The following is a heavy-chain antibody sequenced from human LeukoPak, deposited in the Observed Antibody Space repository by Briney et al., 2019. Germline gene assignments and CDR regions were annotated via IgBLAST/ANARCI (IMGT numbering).Heavy chain of an antibody. Sequence: SETLSLTCTVSGGSISSSGYYWGWVRQPPGKGLEWIGSIYSGGSTYYIPSLKSRLTKSLDTSKSQFSLKLSSVTAADTAVYYCARDGGNFDIDYWGQGTLVTVSS. D-gene: IGHD4-23*01. CDR3: ARDGGNFDIDY. CDR2: IYSGGST. CDR1: GGSISSSGYY. V-gene: IGHV4-39*07. J-gene: IGHJ4*02.